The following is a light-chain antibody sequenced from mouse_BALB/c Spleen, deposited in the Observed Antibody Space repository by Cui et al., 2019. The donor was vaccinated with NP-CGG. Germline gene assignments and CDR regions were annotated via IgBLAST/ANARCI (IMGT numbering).Light chain of an antibody. CDR1: TGAVTTSNY. V-gene: IGLV1*01. Sequence: AVVTQDSALTTSPGETVTLTCRSITGAVTTSNYANWVQEKPDHLFTGLIGGTNNRTPGVPARFSGSLIGDKAALTITGAQTEDEAIYFCALWYSNQWVFGGGTKLTVL. CDR2: GTN. J-gene: IGLJ1*01. CDR3: ALWYSNQWV.